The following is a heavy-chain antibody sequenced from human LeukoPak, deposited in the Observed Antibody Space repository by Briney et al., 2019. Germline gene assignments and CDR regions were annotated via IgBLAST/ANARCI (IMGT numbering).Heavy chain of an antibody. D-gene: IGHD4-17*01. CDR3: ARDYYGDYYFDY. CDR1: GFTFSSYT. V-gene: IGHV3-21*01. J-gene: IGHJ4*02. CDR2: ISRSSCYI. Sequence: GGSLRLSCAASGFTFSSYTMNWVRQAPGKGLEWVSSISRSSCYIYYADSVKARFTISRDNAKSSLYLQMNSLRAEDTAVYYCARDYYGDYYFDYWGQGTLVTVSS.